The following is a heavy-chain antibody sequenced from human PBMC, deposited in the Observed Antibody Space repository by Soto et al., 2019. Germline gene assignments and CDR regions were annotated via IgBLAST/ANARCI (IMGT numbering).Heavy chain of an antibody. D-gene: IGHD2-15*01. J-gene: IGHJ3*02. CDR1: GYTFTSYG. V-gene: IGHV1-18*01. Sequence: ASVKVSCKASGYTFTSYGISWVRQAPGQGLEWMGWISAYNGNTNYAQKLQGRVTMTTDTSTSTAYMELRSLRSDDTAVYYCARGRGWVVVVVAATGGSDAFDIWGQGTMVTVSS. CDR2: ISAYNGNT. CDR3: ARGRGWVVVVVAATGGSDAFDI.